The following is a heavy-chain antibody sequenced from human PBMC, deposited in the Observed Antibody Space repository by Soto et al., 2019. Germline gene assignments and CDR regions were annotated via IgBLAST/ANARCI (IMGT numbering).Heavy chain of an antibody. CDR2: IYYSGNT. CDR1: GGSISTYY. CDR3: ATVYAGEHERPFDY. V-gene: IGHV4-59*01. Sequence: SETLSLTCTVSGGSISTYYWNWIRQPPGRGLEWIGYIYYSGNTNYNPSLKSRVTMSGDSSKNQFSLKLLPVTAADTAVYYCATVYAGEHERPFDYVGQGTLVTVSS. D-gene: IGHD2-2*01. J-gene: IGHJ4*02.